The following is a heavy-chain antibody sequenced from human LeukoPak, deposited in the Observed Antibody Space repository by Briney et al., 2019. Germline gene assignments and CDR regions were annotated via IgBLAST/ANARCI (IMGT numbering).Heavy chain of an antibody. CDR2: INPSGGST. D-gene: IGHD3-22*01. J-gene: IGHJ4*02. V-gene: IGHV1-46*01. CDR1: GYTFTSYY. CDR3: ARFSLYDPDDY. Sequence: ASVRVSCKASGYTFTSYYMHWVRQAPGQGLEWMGIINPSGGSTSYAQKFQGRVTMTRDTSTSTVYMELSSLRSEDTAVYYRARFSLYDPDDYWGQGTLVTVSS.